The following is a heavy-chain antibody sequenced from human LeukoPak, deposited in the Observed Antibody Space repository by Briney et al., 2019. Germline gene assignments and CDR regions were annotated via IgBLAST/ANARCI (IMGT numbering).Heavy chain of an antibody. CDR3: AKDIVVVVAAQLFDY. V-gene: IGHV3-23*01. Sequence: GGSLRLSCAASGFTFRSYAMSWVRQAPGKGLEWVSGISSSGGSAYYADSVKGRFTISRDNSKNTLYLQVNSLRAEDTAVYYCAKDIVVVVAAQLFDYWGQGTLVTVSS. CDR2: ISSSGGSA. CDR1: GFTFRSYA. J-gene: IGHJ4*02. D-gene: IGHD2-15*01.